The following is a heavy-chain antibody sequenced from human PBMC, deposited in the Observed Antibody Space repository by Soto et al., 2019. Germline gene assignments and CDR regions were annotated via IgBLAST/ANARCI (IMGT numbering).Heavy chain of an antibody. CDR2: ISHSGGTT. Sequence: EVQLLESGGGSVQPGGSLRLSCAASGFTFNNYAMHWVRRPPGKGLEWVSSISHSGGTTYYADSVKGRFSISRDSLAGTLYLQINSLRAEDTALYYCAKGRGQNWNVDYWGQGTLVTVSP. J-gene: IGHJ4*02. V-gene: IGHV3-23*01. CDR3: AKGRGQNWNVDY. CDR1: GFTFNNYA. D-gene: IGHD1-1*01.